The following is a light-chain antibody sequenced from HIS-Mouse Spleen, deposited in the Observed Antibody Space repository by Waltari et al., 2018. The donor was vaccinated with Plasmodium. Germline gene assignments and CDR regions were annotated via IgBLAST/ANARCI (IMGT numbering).Light chain of an antibody. CDR1: SSDVGGYNS. CDR2: DVS. V-gene: IGLV2-11*01. Sequence: QSALTQPRSVSGSPGPSVTIPCTGTSSDVGGYNSVSWYQQHPGKAPKLMIYDVSKRPSGVPDRFSGSKSGNTASLTISGLQAEDEADYYCCSYAGSYTWVFGGGTKLTVL. J-gene: IGLJ2*01. CDR3: CSYAGSYTWV.